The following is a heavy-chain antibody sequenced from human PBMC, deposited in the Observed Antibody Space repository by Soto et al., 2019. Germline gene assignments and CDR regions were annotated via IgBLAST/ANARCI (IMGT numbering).Heavy chain of an antibody. CDR1: GGSISSGGYY. Sequence: TSETLSLTCTVSGGSISSGGYYWSWIRQHPGKGLEWIGYIYYSGSTYYNPFLKSRVTISVDTSKNQFSLKLSSVTAADTAVYYCAREGQSAPNYYGMDVWGQGTTVTVSS. CDR2: IYYSGST. CDR3: AREGQSAPNYYGMDV. V-gene: IGHV4-31*03. J-gene: IGHJ6*02.